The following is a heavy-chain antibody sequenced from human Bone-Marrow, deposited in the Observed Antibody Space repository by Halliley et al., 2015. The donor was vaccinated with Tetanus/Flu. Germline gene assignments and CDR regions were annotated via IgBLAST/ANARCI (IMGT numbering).Heavy chain of an antibody. V-gene: IGHV3-53*01. D-gene: IGHD4-17*01. CDR3: ARVYYGDEFDY. J-gene: IGHJ4*02. CDR2: IYSGGRT. Sequence: LGWVSVIYSGGRTYYADSVKGRFTISRDNSKNTLYLQMNSLRAEDTAVYYCARVYYGDEFDYWGQGTLVTVSS.